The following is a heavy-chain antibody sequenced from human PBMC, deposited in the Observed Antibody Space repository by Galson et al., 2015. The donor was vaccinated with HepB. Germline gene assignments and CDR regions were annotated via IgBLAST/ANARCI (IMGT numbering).Heavy chain of an antibody. J-gene: IGHJ4*02. D-gene: IGHD1-1*01. CDR2: NSYDGSGQ. CDR1: GFTFGNYG. V-gene: IGHV3-30-3*01. Sequence: SLRLSCAASGFTFGNYGLHWVRQAPGEGLEWLAINSYDGSGQSYADSVKGRFTVSRDNSKNTLYLQMRSLTPEDTAIYYCVRGENWNHWVYWGQGTLVTVSS. CDR3: VRGENWNHWVY.